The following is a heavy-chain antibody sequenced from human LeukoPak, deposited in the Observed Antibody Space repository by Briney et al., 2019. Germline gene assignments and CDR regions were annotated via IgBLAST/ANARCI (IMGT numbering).Heavy chain of an antibody. CDR1: GSTFSSHT. D-gene: IGHD5-18*01. Sequence: PGGSLRLSCAASGSTFSSHTMNWVRQAPGKGLEWISYISNTGSVIYYADSVKGRFTISRDNAKNSLYLQMNSLRAEDTAVYYCARLDTAMDYSAFDIWGQGTMVTVSS. CDR2: ISNTGSVI. J-gene: IGHJ3*02. CDR3: ARLDTAMDYSAFDI. V-gene: IGHV3-48*04.